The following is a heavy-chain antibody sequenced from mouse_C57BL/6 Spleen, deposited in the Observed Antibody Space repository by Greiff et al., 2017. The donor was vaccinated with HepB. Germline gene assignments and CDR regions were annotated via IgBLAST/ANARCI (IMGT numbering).Heavy chain of an antibody. D-gene: IGHD1-1*02. J-gene: IGHJ3*01. CDR2: INPNNGGT. CDR3: ARGVGEFAY. Sequence: EVQLQQSGPELVKPGASVKISCKASGYTFTDYYMNWVKQSHGKSLEWIGDINPNNGGTSYNQKFKGKATLTVDKSSSTAYMELRSLTSEDSAVYYCARGVGEFAYWGQRTLVTVSA. CDR1: GYTFTDYY. V-gene: IGHV1-26*01.